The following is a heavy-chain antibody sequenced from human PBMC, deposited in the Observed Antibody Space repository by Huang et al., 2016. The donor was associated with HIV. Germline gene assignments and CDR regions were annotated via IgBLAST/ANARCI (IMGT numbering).Heavy chain of an antibody. Sequence: VESGGRLVQPGGSIRLSCVGCTFTFGAYGMSWVRQCPGKGLEWVANIKQDESEKYYVESVKGRFNISRDNAKKVLFLEMNNVRVEDTATYYCATKTAAMDIWGQGTTVTVS. CDR2: IKQDESEK. D-gene: IGHD1-7*01. V-gene: IGHV3-7*01. J-gene: IGHJ6*02. CDR1: TFTFGAYG. CDR3: ATKTAAMDI.